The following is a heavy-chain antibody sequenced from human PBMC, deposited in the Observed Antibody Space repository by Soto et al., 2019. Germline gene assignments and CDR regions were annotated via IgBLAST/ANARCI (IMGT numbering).Heavy chain of an antibody. J-gene: IGHJ4*02. CDR2: IYAGGTT. CDR1: GFSVGITY. V-gene: IGHV3-53*02. D-gene: IGHD1-1*01. Sequence: EVQLLETGGGLIQPGGSLRLSCAASGFSVGITYMSWVRQTPGKGLEWVSVIYAGGTTSYSDSVKGRFNISRDSSKNTLFLHMNGLRAEDTAFYYCAKSANNGYPVFDYWGQGILVTVSS. CDR3: AKSANNGYPVFDY.